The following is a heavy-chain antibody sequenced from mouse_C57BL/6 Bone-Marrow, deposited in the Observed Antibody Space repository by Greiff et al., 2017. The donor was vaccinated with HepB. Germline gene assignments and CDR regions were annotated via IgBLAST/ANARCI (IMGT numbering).Heavy chain of an antibody. D-gene: IGHD1-1*01. V-gene: IGHV2-9-1*01. CDR1: GFSLTSYA. J-gene: IGHJ3*01. CDR2: IWTGGGT. CDR3: AIFYYYGSSLAY. Sequence: QVQLKESGPGLVAPSQTLSITCTVSGFSLTSYAISWVRQPPGKGLEWLGVIWTGGGTNYNSALNSRLSITKDNSKSQVFLKMNSLQTDDTARYYCAIFYYYGSSLAYWGQGTLVTVSA.